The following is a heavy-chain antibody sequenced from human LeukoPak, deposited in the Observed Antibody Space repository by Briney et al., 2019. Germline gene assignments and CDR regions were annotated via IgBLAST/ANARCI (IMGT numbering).Heavy chain of an antibody. CDR2: IKQDGSEK. CDR1: GFTFSSYW. V-gene: IGHV3-7*04. J-gene: IGHJ4*02. CDR3: ARDRARVEGQLGSFDY. Sequence: QPGGSLRLSCVASGFTFSSYWTNWVRQAPGKGLEWVANIKQDGSEKYYVDSMKGRFTISRDNAKNSLYLQMDSLRAEDTAVYYCARDRARVEGQLGSFDYWGQGTLVTVSS. D-gene: IGHD5-18*01.